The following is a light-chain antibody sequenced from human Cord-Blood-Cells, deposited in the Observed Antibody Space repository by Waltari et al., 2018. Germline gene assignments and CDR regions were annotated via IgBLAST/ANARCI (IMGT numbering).Light chain of an antibody. CDR3: QQYYSTPYT. CDR1: QSVLYSSNNKNY. CDR2: WAS. V-gene: IGKV4-1*01. Sequence: EIVMTTSPDSLAVSLGERATINCKSSQSVLYSSNNKNYLAWYQQKPGQPPKLLIYWASTRGSGFPDRFSGSGSGIDFTLTISSLQAEDLAVYYCQQYYSTPYTFGQGTKLEIK. J-gene: IGKJ2*01.